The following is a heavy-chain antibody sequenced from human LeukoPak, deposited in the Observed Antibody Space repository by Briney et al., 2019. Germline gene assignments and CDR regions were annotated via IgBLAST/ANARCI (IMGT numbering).Heavy chain of an antibody. D-gene: IGHD3-22*01. V-gene: IGHV4-39*01. Sequence: SETLSLTCTVSGDSVSSSPYYWGWVRQPPGRGLEWIGNIYYRGTTYYNPSLKSRVPISLDTSKNHFSLQLSSVTAADTAVYYCVRHRSSLLLDSWGQGTLVTVSS. J-gene: IGHJ4*02. CDR1: GDSVSSSPYY. CDR3: VRHRSSLLLDS. CDR2: IYYRGTT.